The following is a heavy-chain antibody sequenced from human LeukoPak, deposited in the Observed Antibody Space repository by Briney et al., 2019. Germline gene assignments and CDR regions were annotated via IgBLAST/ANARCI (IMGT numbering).Heavy chain of an antibody. CDR3: ATGRDYLIY. CDR1: GLTFSSYA. V-gene: IGHV3-23*01. J-gene: IGHJ4*02. D-gene: IGHD4-17*01. Sequence: PGGSLRLSCAASGLTFSSYAMSWVRQAPGKGLEWVSSISDSGGSTSYADAVKGRFTISRDNSKNTLYLQMNSLRAEDTAVYYCATGRDYLIYWGQGILVTVSS. CDR2: ISDSGGST.